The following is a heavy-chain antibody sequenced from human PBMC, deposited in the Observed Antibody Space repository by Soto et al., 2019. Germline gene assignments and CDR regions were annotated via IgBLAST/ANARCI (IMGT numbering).Heavy chain of an antibody. D-gene: IGHD2-2*01. CDR1: GGSISSYY. CDR3: ARAPSYCSSTSCYHYYYMDV. Sequence: PSETLSLTCTVSGGSISSYYWSWIRQPPGKGLEWIGYIYYSGSTNYNPSLKSRVTISVDTSKNQFSLKLSSVTAADTAVYYCARAPSYCSSTSCYHYYYMDVWGKGTTVTVSS. J-gene: IGHJ6*03. CDR2: IYYSGST. V-gene: IGHV4-59*01.